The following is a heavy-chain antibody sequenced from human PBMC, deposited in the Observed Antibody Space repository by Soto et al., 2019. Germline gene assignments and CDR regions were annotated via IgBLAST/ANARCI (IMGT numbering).Heavy chain of an antibody. Sequence: QVQLVQSGAEVKKPGSSVKVSCKASGGTFSSYAISWVRQAPGQGLEWMGGIIPIFGTANYAQKFQGRVTITADKSTSTAYMELSSLRSEDTAVYYCARAFPVQNNWNNYYYYGMDVWGQGTTVTVSS. CDR2: IIPIFGTA. V-gene: IGHV1-69*14. CDR3: ARAFPVQNNWNNYYYYGMDV. D-gene: IGHD1-20*01. CDR1: GGTFSSYA. J-gene: IGHJ6*02.